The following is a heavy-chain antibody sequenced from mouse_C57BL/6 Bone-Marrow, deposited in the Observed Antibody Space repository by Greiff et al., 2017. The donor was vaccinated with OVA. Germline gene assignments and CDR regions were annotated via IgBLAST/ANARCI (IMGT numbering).Heavy chain of an antibody. CDR2: IDPSDSYT. D-gene: IGHD2-5*01. V-gene: IGHV1-59*01. Sequence: VQLQQPGAELVRPGTSVKLSCKASGYTFTSYWMHWVKQRPGQGLEWIGVIDPSDSYTNYNQKFKGKATLTVDTSSSTAYMQLSSLTSEDSAVYYCASPFPYSKEAMDYWGQGTSVTVSS. CDR1: GYTFTSYW. CDR3: ASPFPYSKEAMDY. J-gene: IGHJ4*01.